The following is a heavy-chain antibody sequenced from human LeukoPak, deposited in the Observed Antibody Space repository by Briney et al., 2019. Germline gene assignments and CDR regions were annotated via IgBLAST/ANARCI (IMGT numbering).Heavy chain of an antibody. V-gene: IGHV3-48*03. D-gene: IGHD5-18*01. J-gene: IGHJ4*02. CDR1: GFTLSSYE. CDR2: ISSSGSTI. Sequence: GGSLRLSCAASGFTLSSYEMNRVRQAPGKGLEWVSYISSSGSTIYYADSVKGRFTISRDNAKNSLYLQMNSLRAEDTAVYYCASSSIQLWCFNYWGQGTLVTVSS. CDR3: ASSSIQLWCFNY.